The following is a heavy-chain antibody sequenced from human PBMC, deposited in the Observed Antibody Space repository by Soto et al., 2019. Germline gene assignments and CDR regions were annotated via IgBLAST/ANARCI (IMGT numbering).Heavy chain of an antibody. CDR1: GGSISSGGYY. CDR2: IYYSGST. V-gene: IGHV4-31*03. Sequence: SETLSLTCTVSGGSISSGGYYWSWIRQHPGKGLEWIGYIYYSGSTYYNPSLKSRVTISVDTSKNQFSLKLSSVTAADTAVYYCARPFYDFWSGQPTGAAFDIWGQGTMVTVSS. J-gene: IGHJ3*02. CDR3: ARPFYDFWSGQPTGAAFDI. D-gene: IGHD3-3*01.